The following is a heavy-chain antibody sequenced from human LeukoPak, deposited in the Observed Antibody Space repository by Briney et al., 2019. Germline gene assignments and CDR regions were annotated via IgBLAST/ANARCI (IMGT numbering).Heavy chain of an antibody. CDR2: IYYSGST. V-gene: IGHV4-30-4*01. D-gene: IGHD4-17*01. CDR3: ARRGDYKEDAFDN. J-gene: IGHJ3*02. Sequence: SETLSLTCTVSGGSISSGDYYWSWIRQPPGKGLEWIGYIYYSGSTYYNPSLKSRVTISVDTSKNQFSLKLSSVTAADTAVYYCARRGDYKEDAFDNWGQGTMVTVSS. CDR1: GGSISSGDYY.